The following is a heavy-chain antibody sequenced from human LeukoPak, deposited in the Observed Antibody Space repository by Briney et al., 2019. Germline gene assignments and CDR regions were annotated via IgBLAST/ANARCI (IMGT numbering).Heavy chain of an antibody. D-gene: IGHD5-12*01. CDR2: INPNSGAT. CDR1: GYTFTDYY. J-gene: IGHJ4*02. CDR3: ASVYSGHDLSQLDY. V-gene: IGHV1-2*02. Sequence: ASVNVSCKASGYTFTDYYVHWVRQAPGQGLEWMGWINPNSGATNYARNFQGRVTMTRVTSISTAYMELSRLRSDDTVVYYCASVYSGHDLSQLDYWGQGTLVTVTS.